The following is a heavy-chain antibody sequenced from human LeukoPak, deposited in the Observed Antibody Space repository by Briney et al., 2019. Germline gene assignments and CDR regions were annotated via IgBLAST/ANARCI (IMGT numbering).Heavy chain of an antibody. Sequence: GGSLRLSCAASGFTFSSYAMHWVRQAPGKGLEWVAVISYDGSNKYYADSVKGRFTISRDNAQNSLYLQMNSLRAEDTAIYYCATSTAAAGTDWGQGTLVTVSS. CDR1: GFTFSSYA. J-gene: IGHJ4*02. V-gene: IGHV3-30-3*01. CDR2: ISYDGSNK. CDR3: ATSTAAAGTD. D-gene: IGHD6-13*01.